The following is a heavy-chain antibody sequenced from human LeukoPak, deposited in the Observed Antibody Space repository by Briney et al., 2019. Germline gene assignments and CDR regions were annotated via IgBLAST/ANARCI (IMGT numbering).Heavy chain of an antibody. J-gene: IGHJ4*02. CDR2: IYHSGST. D-gene: IGHD6-6*01. Sequence: SETLSLTCTVSGGSISSGGYYWSWIRQPPGKGLEWIGYIYHSGSTYYNPSLKSRVTISVDRSKSQFSLKLSSVTAADTAVYYCARVESSSSDFDYWGQGTLVTVSS. V-gene: IGHV4-30-2*01. CDR1: GGSISSGGYY. CDR3: ARVESSSSDFDY.